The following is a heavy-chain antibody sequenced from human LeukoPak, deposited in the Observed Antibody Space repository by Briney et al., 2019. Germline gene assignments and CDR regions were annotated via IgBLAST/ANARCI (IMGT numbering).Heavy chain of an antibody. V-gene: IGHV5-51*01. CDR2: IYPGDSDT. CDR1: GYSFTSYW. D-gene: IGHD6-19*01. CDR3: ARRIAVAGTRRYYFDY. Sequence: GESLKISCKGSGYSFTSYWIGWARQMPGKGLEWMGIIYPGDSDTRYSPSFQGQVTISADKSISTAYLQWSSLKASDTAMYYCARRIAVAGTRRYYFDYWGQGTLVTVSS. J-gene: IGHJ4*02.